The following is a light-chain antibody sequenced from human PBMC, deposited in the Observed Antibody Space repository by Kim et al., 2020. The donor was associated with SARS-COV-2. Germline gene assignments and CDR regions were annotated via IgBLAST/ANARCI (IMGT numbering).Light chain of an antibody. CDR2: SNN. V-gene: IGLV1-44*01. J-gene: IGLJ1*01. CDR1: RSNIGSNT. CDR3: AAWDDSLNGYV. Sequence: GQRVTISCSGRRSNIGSNTVNWYQQLPGTAPKLLIYSNNQRPSGVPDRFSGSKSGTSASLAISGLQSEDEADYYCAAWDDSLNGYVFGTGTKVTVL.